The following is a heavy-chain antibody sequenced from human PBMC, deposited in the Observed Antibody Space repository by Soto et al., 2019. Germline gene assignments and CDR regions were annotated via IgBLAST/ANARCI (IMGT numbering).Heavy chain of an antibody. V-gene: IGHV3-33*01. J-gene: IGHJ6*02. Sequence: PGGSLRLSCAASRFTFISYGMHWVLQAPGKGLEWVAVIWYDGSNKYYADSVKGRFTISRDNSKNTLYLQMNSLRAEDTAVYYCARNLIAVAGTRYYYGMDVWGQGTTVTVXS. CDR2: IWYDGSNK. CDR3: ARNLIAVAGTRYYYGMDV. D-gene: IGHD6-19*01. CDR1: RFTFISYG.